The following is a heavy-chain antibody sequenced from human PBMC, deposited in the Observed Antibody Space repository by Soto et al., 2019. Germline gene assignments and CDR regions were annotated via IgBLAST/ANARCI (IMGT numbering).Heavy chain of an antibody. CDR2: IKYDDSEK. D-gene: IGHD2-8*02. Sequence: EMQLVESGGDLVQPGGSLRLSCAASGFSIRTYWMGWVRQFPGKGLEWVANIKYDDSEKPYMDSVEGRFTISRDNAKNTLYLQMSRLRVDDTAIYYCAAWSRSHSFDYWGQGTPVAVS. V-gene: IGHV3-7*05. CDR1: GFSIRTYW. CDR3: AAWSRSHSFDY. J-gene: IGHJ4*02.